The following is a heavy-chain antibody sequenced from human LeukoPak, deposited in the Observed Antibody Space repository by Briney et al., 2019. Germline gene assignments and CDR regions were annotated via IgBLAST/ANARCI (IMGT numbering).Heavy chain of an antibody. CDR2: IYYSGSA. Sequence: SEILSLTCAVYGGSFSGYYWSWIRQPPGKGLEWIGSIYYSGSAYYNPSLKSRVTISVDTSKNQFSLKLSSVTAADTAVYYCARLGVQWRRPGFDYWGQGTLVTVSS. CDR3: ARLGVQWRRPGFDY. V-gene: IGHV4-34*01. J-gene: IGHJ4*02. CDR1: GGSFSGYY. D-gene: IGHD6-19*01.